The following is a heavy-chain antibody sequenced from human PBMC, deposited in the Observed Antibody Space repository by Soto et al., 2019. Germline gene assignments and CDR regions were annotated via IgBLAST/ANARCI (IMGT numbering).Heavy chain of an antibody. CDR2: VSGTGGSA. CDR3: GKDPNGDYVGGFEF. J-gene: IGHJ3*01. D-gene: IGHD4-17*01. CDR1: GFTFRSYA. V-gene: IGHV3-23*01. Sequence: PGGSLRLSCAASGFTFRSYAMTWVRQAPGKGLEWVSGVSGTGGSAYYADSVKGRFTISRDFSKNTLSLQMDSLRAEDTAVYFCGKDPNGDYVGGFEFWGPGTMVTVSS.